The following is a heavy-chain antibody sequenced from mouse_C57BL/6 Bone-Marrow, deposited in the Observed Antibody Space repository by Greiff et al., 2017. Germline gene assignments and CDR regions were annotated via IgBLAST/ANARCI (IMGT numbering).Heavy chain of an antibody. CDR3: ATLGDY. V-gene: IGHV5-17*01. Sequence: EVKLMESGGGLVKPGGSLKLSCAASGFTFSDYGMHWVRQAPEKGLEWVAYISSGSSTIYYADTVKGRFAISRDNAKYTLFLQMTSLRSEDTAMYYCATLGDYWGQGTSVTVSS. J-gene: IGHJ4*01. CDR1: GFTFSDYG. CDR2: ISSGSSTI.